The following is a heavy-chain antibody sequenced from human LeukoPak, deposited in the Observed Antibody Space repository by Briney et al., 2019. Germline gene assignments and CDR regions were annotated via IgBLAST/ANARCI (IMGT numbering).Heavy chain of an antibody. CDR2: INSNSGGI. CDR1: GYTFTGSH. Sequence: ASVTVSCKASGYTFTGSHMHWVRQAPGQGLEWMGWINSNSGGINSAQKFLGRVTMTRDTSTSTAYMELSSLRSDDTAVYYCVRSLADSSGHPDAFDIWGQGTTVTVSS. CDR3: VRSLADSSGHPDAFDI. D-gene: IGHD3-22*01. J-gene: IGHJ3*02. V-gene: IGHV1-2*02.